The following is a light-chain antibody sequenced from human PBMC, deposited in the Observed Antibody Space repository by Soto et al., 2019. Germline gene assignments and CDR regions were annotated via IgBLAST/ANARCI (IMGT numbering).Light chain of an antibody. CDR3: QQRGYWYT. CDR1: QSISNY. J-gene: IGKJ2*01. Sequence: EVVLTQSPATLSLSPGERATLSCMASQSISNYLAWSPQKPGQAPRLHIYDASNRATVIPARFSGGVSGTDFTLTISSLQPEDYAVYYCQQRGYWYTFGQGTKLEIK. V-gene: IGKV3-11*01. CDR2: DAS.